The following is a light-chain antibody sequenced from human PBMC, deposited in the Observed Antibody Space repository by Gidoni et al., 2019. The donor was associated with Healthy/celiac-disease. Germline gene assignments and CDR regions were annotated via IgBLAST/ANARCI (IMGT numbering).Light chain of an antibody. J-gene: IGKJ1*01. CDR2: AAT. CDR3: QQSYSTPRT. V-gene: IGKV1-39*01. Sequence: IQMTQSPSSLPASVGARVTITCRASQSISSYLNWYQQKPGKAPKLLIYAATSLQSGVPSGFSSSGSGTDFTLTISSLQPEDFATYYCQQSYSTPRTFGQGTKVEIK. CDR1: QSISSY.